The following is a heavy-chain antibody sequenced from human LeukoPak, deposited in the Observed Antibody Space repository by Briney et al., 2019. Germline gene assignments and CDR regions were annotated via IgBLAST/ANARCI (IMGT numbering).Heavy chain of an antibody. J-gene: IGHJ6*04. CDR3: ARDRPYCSGGSCYYYYYGMDV. V-gene: IGHV4-31*03. CDR1: GGSISSGGYY. Sequence: PSQTLSLTCTVSGGSISSGGYYWSWIRQHPGTGLEWIGYIYYSGSTYYNPSLKSRVTISVDTSKNQFSLKLSSVTAADTAVYYCARDRPYCSGGSCYYYYYGMDVWGKGTTVTASS. D-gene: IGHD2-15*01. CDR2: IYYSGST.